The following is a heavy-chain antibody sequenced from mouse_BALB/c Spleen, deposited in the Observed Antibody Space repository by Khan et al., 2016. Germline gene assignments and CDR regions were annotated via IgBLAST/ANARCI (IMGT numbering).Heavy chain of an antibody. J-gene: IGHJ2*01. CDR3: ARRPLGRGYFDY. CDR1: GYTFTSYW. V-gene: IGHV1-7*01. CDR2: INTSTGYP. D-gene: IGHD4-1*01. Sequence: QVQLKESGAELAKPGASVKMSCKASGYTFTSYWMHWVKQRPGQGLEWIGYINTSTGYPEYNQKFKDKVTLTADKSSSTAYMQLSSLTSEDSAVYYCARRPLGRGYFDYWGQGTTLTVSS.